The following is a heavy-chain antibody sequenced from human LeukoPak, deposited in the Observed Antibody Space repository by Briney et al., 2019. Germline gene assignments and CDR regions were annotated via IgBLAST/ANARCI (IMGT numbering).Heavy chain of an antibody. CDR2: VSPDRRTT. CDR1: GFTFSSYW. J-gene: IGHJ4*02. V-gene: IGHV3-74*01. D-gene: IGHD5-18*01. CDR3: VRAKSGHYGYSDY. Sequence: GGSLRLSCAASGFTFSSYWMHWVRQVPGKGLVWVSRVSPDRRTTSYADSVKGRFTISRDNAKNTVYLQMISLRADDTAVYYCVRAKSGHYGYSDYWGQGTLVTVSS.